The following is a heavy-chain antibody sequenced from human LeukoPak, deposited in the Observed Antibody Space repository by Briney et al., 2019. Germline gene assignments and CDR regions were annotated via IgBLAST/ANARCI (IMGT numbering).Heavy chain of an antibody. CDR3: VRASGSFDY. V-gene: IGHV3-33*01. CDR1: GFTFSDYG. Sequence: GGSLRLSCAAAGFTFSDYGIHWVRQAPGKGVEWVAVIWSDGSNKNYSNSVKGRFTISRDNSKKTLYLQINRLRVEDTAVYYCVRASGSFDYWGQGTLVTVSS. D-gene: IGHD3-10*01. J-gene: IGHJ4*02. CDR2: IWSDGSNK.